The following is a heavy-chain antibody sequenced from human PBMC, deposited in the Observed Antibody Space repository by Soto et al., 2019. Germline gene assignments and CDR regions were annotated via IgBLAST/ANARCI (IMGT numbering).Heavy chain of an antibody. Sequence: EVQLVESGGGLVQPGGSLRLSCAASGITFSDHWMHWVRQAPGKGLMWVSYINNDGSTTFYADSVKGRFTISRDTAKNTVHLQMNSLRVEDTAVYYCARASAGFDVWGQGTVVTVSS. CDR2: INNDGSTT. CDR1: GITFSDHW. D-gene: IGHD6-19*01. J-gene: IGHJ3*01. CDR3: ARASAGFDV. V-gene: IGHV3-74*01.